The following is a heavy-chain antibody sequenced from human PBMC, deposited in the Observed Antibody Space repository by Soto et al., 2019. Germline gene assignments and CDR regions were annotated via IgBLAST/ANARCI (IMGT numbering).Heavy chain of an antibody. CDR3: AAKFYYCSSTSCYSPYYYGMDV. CDR1: GYTFTSCA. D-gene: IGHD2-2*02. J-gene: IGHJ6*02. V-gene: IGHV1-3*01. Sequence: ASVKVSCKASGYTFTSCAMHRVRQARGQRLEWMGWINAGNGNTKYSQKFQGRVTITRDTSASTAYMELSSLRSEDTAVYYCAAKFYYCSSTSCYSPYYYGMDVWGQGTTVTVS. CDR2: INAGNGNT.